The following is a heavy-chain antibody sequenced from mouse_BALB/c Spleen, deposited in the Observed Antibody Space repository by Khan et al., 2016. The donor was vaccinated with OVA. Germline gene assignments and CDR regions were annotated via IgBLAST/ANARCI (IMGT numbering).Heavy chain of an antibody. J-gene: IGHJ3*01. CDR2: ISNGGDTT. D-gene: IGHD2-12*01. CDR3: ERQDYRSWFAY. Sequence: EVELVESGGGLVQPGGSLKLSCAASGFTFSSFTMSWVRQTPEKRLEWVAYISNGGDTTYYPDTVEGRFTISRDNAKNTLSLHMSSLKSEDTAIYYCERQDYRSWFAYWGQGTLVTVSA. V-gene: IGHV5-12-2*01. CDR1: GFTFSSFT.